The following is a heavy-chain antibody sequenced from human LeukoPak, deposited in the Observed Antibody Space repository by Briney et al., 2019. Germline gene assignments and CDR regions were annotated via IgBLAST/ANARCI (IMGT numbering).Heavy chain of an antibody. CDR1: GFTFDDYA. V-gene: IGHV3-9*03. D-gene: IGHD4-23*01. J-gene: IGHJ6*03. CDR2: ISWNSGSI. Sequence: GRSLRLSCAASGFTFDDYAMHWVRQAPGKGLEWVSGISWNSGSIGYADSVKGRFTFSRDNAKNSLYLQMNSLRAEDMAFYYCAKDGGPRYYYYYMDVWGKGTTVTVSS. CDR3: AKDGGPRYYYYYMDV.